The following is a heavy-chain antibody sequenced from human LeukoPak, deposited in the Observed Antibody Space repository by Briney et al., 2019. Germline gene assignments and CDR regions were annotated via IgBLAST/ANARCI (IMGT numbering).Heavy chain of an antibody. D-gene: IGHD1-26*01. CDR2: ISSSSSYI. V-gene: IGHV3-21*01. Sequence: GGSLRLSCAASGFNFSSYSMNWVRQAPGKGLEWVSSISSSSSYIYYADSVKGRFTMSRDNAKNSLNLQMNSLRAEDTAVYYCVRDGGFRSREGIDYWGQGTLVTVSS. J-gene: IGHJ4*02. CDR1: GFNFSSYS. CDR3: VRDGGFRSREGIDY.